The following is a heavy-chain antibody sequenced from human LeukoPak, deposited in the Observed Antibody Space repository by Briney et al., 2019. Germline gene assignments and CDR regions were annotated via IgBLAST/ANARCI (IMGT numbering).Heavy chain of an antibody. CDR1: GGSISSYY. J-gene: IGHJ4*02. V-gene: IGHV4-59*01. CDR3: ARSDPRRAARRYYFDY. D-gene: IGHD6-6*01. CDR2: IYYSGST. Sequence: SETLSLTCTVSGGSISSYYRSWIRQPPGKGLEWIGYIYYSGSTNYNPSLKSRVTISVDTSKNQFSLKLSSVTAADTAVYYCARSDPRRAARRYYFDYWGQGTLVTVSS.